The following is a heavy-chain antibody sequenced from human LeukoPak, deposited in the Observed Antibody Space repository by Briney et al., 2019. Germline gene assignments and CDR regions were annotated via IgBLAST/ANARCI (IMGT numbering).Heavy chain of an antibody. CDR2: IYHSGST. Sequence: PSETLSLTCTVSGYSISSGYYWGWIRQPPGKGLEWIGSIYHSGSTYYNPSLKSRVTISVDTSKNQFSLKLSSVTAADTAVYYCARVLSGYDSSGYGYWGQGTLVTVSS. J-gene: IGHJ4*02. CDR1: GYSISSGYY. CDR3: ARVLSGYDSSGYGY. V-gene: IGHV4-38-2*02. D-gene: IGHD3-22*01.